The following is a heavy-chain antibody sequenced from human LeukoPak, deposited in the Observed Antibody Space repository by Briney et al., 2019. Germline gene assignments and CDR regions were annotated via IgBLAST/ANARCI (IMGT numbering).Heavy chain of an antibody. CDR2: IKSKTDGGTT. D-gene: IGHD3-9*01. Sequence: PGGSLRLSCAASGFTFSNAWMSWVRQAPGKGLEWVGRIKSKTDGGTTDYAAPVKGSITISRDNSKNTLYLQMNSVKTEDTGVYYCTTEGPLTGYYDFDYWGQGTLVTVSS. J-gene: IGHJ4*02. CDR1: GFTFSNAW. CDR3: TTEGPLTGYYDFDY. V-gene: IGHV3-15*01.